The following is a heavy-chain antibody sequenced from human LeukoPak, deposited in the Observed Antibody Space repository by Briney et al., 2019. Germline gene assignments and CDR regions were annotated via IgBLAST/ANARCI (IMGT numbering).Heavy chain of an antibody. CDR1: GFTFSNAW. Sequence: GGSLRLSCTASGFTFSNAWMSWVRQAPRKGLDWVGRIRTETDGGTTDYAARVRGRFTISRDDSKNTLSLQMNSLESEDTAVYYCTKTSPHFDYWGQGVLVTVSS. CDR2: IRTETDGGTT. J-gene: IGHJ4*02. V-gene: IGHV3-15*01. CDR3: TKTSPHFDY.